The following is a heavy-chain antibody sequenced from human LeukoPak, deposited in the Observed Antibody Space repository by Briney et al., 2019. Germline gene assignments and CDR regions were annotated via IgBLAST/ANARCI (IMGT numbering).Heavy chain of an antibody. J-gene: IGHJ4*02. CDR2: INHSGST. Sequence: SETLSLTCAVYGGSFSGYYWSWIRQPPGKGLEWIGEINHSGSTNYNPSLKSRVTISVDTSKNQFALKLSSVTSAVTAVYYCAIDRYYYGSGSYYNVGYYFDYWGQGTLVTVSS. D-gene: IGHD3-10*01. CDR3: AIDRYYYGSGSYYNVGYYFDY. V-gene: IGHV4-34*01. CDR1: GGSFSGYY.